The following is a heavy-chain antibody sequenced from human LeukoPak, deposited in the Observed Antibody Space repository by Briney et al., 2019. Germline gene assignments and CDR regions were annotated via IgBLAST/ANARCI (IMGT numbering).Heavy chain of an antibody. Sequence: SETLSLTCTVSGGSISSYYWSWIRQPPGKGLEWIGYIYYSGSTNYNPSLKSRVTISVDTSKNQFSLKLSSVTAADTAVYYCARQDGHKNYYRGQGTLVTVSS. CDR2: IYYSGST. D-gene: IGHD5-24*01. V-gene: IGHV4-59*08. J-gene: IGHJ4*02. CDR1: GGSISSYY. CDR3: ARQDGHKNYY.